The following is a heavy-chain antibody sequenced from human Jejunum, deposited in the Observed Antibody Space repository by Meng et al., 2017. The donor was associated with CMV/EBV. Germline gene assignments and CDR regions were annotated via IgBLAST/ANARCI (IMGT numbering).Heavy chain of an antibody. V-gene: IGHV4-59*11. J-gene: IGHJ5*02. CDR3: AGSRFQILKDNWLDP. CDR1: DTLSLHY. D-gene: IGHD2-2*01. CDR2: IYYTGST. Sequence: DTLSLHYWSWIRQSPGKGLEWIGYIYYTGSTNYNPSLKSRVTISVDTSKNQFSLKLNSVTEADTAVYYCAGSRFQILKDNWLDPWGQGILVTVSS.